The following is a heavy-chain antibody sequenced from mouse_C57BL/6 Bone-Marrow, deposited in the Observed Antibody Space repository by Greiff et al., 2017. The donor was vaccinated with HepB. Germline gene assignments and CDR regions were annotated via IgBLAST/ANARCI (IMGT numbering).Heavy chain of an antibody. V-gene: IGHV1-81*01. CDR1: GYTFTSYG. Sequence: VMLVESGAELARPGASVKLSCKASGYTFTSYGISWVKQSTGQGLEWIGEIYPRSGNTYYNEKFKGKATLTADKSSSTAYMELRSLTSEDSAVYVCARVLRYQLRGWAMDYWGQGTSVTVSS. CDR3: ARVLRYQLRGWAMDY. J-gene: IGHJ4*01. CDR2: IYPRSGNT. D-gene: IGHD1-1*01.